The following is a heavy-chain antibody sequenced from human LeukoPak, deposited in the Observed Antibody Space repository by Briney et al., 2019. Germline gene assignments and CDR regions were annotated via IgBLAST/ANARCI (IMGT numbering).Heavy chain of an antibody. D-gene: IGHD1-14*01. CDR1: GGSISSYY. CDR2: IYYSGST. CDR3: ARGAVPDFPLDAFDI. V-gene: IGHV4-59*01. Sequence: SETLSLTCTVSGGSISSYYWSWIRQPPGKGLEWIGYIYYSGSTNYNPSLKSRVTISVDTSKNQFSLKLSSVTAADTAVYYCARGAVPDFPLDAFDIWGQGTMVTVSS. J-gene: IGHJ3*02.